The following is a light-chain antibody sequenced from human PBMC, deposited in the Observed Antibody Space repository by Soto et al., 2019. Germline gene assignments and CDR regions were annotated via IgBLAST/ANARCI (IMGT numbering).Light chain of an antibody. Sequence: DIQMTQSPSTLSASFGDSVTITCRASQTISTWLAWYQQKPGKPPKVLIYKATSLESGVPSRFSGSGSGTDFTLTISSLQPDDFAMYYCQQYNPYSRTFGQGTRLEIK. CDR3: QQYNPYSRT. CDR2: KAT. CDR1: QTISTW. V-gene: IGKV1-5*03. J-gene: IGKJ5*01.